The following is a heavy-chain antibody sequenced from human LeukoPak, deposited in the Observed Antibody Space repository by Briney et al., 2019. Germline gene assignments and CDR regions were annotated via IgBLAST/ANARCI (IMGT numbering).Heavy chain of an antibody. Sequence: GGSLRLSCAASGFTVSSNYMSWVRQAPGKGLEWVSVIYSGGSTYYADSVKGRFTISRDNSKNTLYLQMNSLRAEDTAVYYCARGTWELNSFDYWGQGTLVTVSS. V-gene: IGHV3-53*01. CDR1: GFTVSSNY. CDR3: ARGTWELNSFDY. J-gene: IGHJ4*02. CDR2: IYSGGST. D-gene: IGHD1-26*01.